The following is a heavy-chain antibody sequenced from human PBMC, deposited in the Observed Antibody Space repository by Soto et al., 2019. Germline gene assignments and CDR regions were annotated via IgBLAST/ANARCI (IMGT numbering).Heavy chain of an antibody. CDR1: GFTFSSYP. V-gene: IGHV3-23*01. D-gene: IGHD2-2*01. Sequence: GGSLRLSCAASGFTFSSYPMSWVRQAPGKGLEWVSAISGSGGSTYYADSVKGRFTISRDNSKNTLYLQMNSLRAEDTAVYYCASAWRYCSSASCYFDFWGQGTLVTVSS. J-gene: IGHJ4*02. CDR3: ASAWRYCSSASCYFDF. CDR2: ISGSGGST.